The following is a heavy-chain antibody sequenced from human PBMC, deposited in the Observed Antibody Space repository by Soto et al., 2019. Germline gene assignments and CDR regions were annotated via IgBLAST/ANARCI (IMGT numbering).Heavy chain of an antibody. CDR1: GGSISSSSYY. J-gene: IGHJ3*02. V-gene: IGHV4-39*01. Sequence: PSQTLSLTCTVSGGSISSSSYYWGWTRQPPGKGLEWIGSIYYSGSTYYNPSLKSRVTISVDTSKNQFSLKLSSVTAADTAVYYCARPDFSAVAANDAFDIWGQGTMVTVSS. CDR2: IYYSGST. D-gene: IGHD2-15*01. CDR3: ARPDFSAVAANDAFDI.